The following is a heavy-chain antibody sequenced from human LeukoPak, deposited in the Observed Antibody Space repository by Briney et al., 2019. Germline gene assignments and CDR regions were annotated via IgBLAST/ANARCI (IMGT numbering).Heavy chain of an antibody. V-gene: IGHV4-59*01. D-gene: IGHD6-13*01. CDR2: IYYSGST. J-gene: IGHJ4*02. Sequence: SETLSLTCTVSGGSISSYYWSWIRQPPGKGLEWIGYIYYSGSTNYNPFLKSRVTISVDTSKNQFSLKLSSVTAADTAVYYCVRAQYSSSWDKIYYFDYWGQGTLVTVSS. CDR3: VRAQYSSSWDKIYYFDY. CDR1: GGSISSYY.